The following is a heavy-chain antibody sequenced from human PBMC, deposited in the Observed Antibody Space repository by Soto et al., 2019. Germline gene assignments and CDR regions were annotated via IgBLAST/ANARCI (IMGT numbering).Heavy chain of an antibody. CDR2: IYYSGST. CDR3: ARRRIAVAGTYFDY. CDR1: GGSISSGDYY. D-gene: IGHD6-19*01. V-gene: IGHV4-30-4*01. J-gene: IGHJ4*02. Sequence: PSETLSLTCTVSGGSISSGDYYWSWIRQPPGKGLEWIGYIYYSGSTYYNPSLKSRVTISVDTSKNQFSLKLSSVTAADTAMYYCARRRIAVAGTYFDYWGQGTLVTVSS.